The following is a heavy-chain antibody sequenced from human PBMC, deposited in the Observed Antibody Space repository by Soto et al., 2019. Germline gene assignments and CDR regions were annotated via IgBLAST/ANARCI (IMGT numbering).Heavy chain of an antibody. CDR2: IIPIFGTA. CDR3: ARVGGFEFSGEDGPDYYYYGMDV. CDR1: GGTFSSYA. D-gene: IGHD3-10*01. J-gene: IGHJ6*02. V-gene: IGHV1-69*13. Sequence: ASVKVSCKASGGTFSSYASSWVRQAPGQGLEWMGGIIPIFGTANYAQKFQGRVTITADESTSTAYMELSSLRSEDTAVYYCARVGGFEFSGEDGPDYYYYGMDVWGQGTTVTVSS.